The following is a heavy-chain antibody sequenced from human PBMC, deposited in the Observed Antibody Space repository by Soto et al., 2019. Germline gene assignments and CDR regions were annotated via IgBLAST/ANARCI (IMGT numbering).Heavy chain of an antibody. V-gene: IGHV3-23*01. CDR3: AKYMVRGVHYYYYYYMDV. CDR1: GFTFSSYA. Sequence: GRSLRLSCAASGFTFSSYAMSWVRQAPGKGLEWVSAISGSGGSTYYADSVKGRFTISRDNSKNTLYLQMNSLRAEDTAVYYCAKYMVRGVHYYYYYYMDVWGKGTTVTVSS. D-gene: IGHD3-10*01. CDR2: ISGSGGST. J-gene: IGHJ6*03.